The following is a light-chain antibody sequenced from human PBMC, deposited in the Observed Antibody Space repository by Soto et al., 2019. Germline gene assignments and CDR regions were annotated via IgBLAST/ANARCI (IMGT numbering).Light chain of an antibody. J-gene: IGLJ1*01. CDR1: SSDVGGYKY. V-gene: IGLV2-14*03. CDR2: EVS. CDR3: TSYTSTSTYV. Sequence: QSVLTQPASVSGSPGQSITISCTGTSSDVGGYKYVSWYQQHSGKAPKLMIYEVSNRPSEVSNRFSGSKSGSTASLTISGLQAEDEADYYCTSYTSTSTYVFGTGTKVTVL.